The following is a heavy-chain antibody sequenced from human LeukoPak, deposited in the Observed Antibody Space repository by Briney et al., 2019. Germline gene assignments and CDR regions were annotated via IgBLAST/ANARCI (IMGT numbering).Heavy chain of an antibody. CDR1: GGTFSSYA. J-gene: IGHJ4*02. CDR3: ARGGGYNSLFEY. D-gene: IGHD5-24*01. Sequence: SVKVSCKASGGTFSSYAISWVRQAPGQGLEWMGGIIPIFGTANYAQKFQGRVTITADKSTSTAYMELSSLRSEDTAVYFCARGGGYNSLFEYWGQGTLVAVSS. V-gene: IGHV1-69*06. CDR2: IIPIFGTA.